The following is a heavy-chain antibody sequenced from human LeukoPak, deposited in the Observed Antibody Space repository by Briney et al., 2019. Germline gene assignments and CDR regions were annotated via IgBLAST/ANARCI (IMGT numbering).Heavy chain of an antibody. Sequence: GESLKISCKGSGSTFTTYWISWVRQMPGKGLEWMGGIDPSDSYTKYSPSFQGHVTISVDKSVSTAYLQWSSLKSSDTAIYYCATERTSGRNWFDPWGQGTLVTVSS. J-gene: IGHJ5*02. CDR1: GSTFTTYW. V-gene: IGHV5-10-1*01. CDR3: ATERTSGRNWFDP. D-gene: IGHD3-10*01. CDR2: IDPSDSYT.